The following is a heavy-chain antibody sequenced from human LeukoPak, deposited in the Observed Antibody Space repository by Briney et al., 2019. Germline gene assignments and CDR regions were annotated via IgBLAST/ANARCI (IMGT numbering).Heavy chain of an antibody. CDR1: GFTFDDYA. J-gene: IGHJ4*02. V-gene: IGHV3-9*01. Sequence: GRSLRLSCAASGFTFDDYAMHWVRQAPGKGLEWVSGISWNSGSIGYADSVKGRFTIPRDNAKNSLYLQMNSLRAEDTALYYCAKDLSMIVVAPGYWGQGTLVTVSS. CDR3: AKDLSMIVVAPGY. D-gene: IGHD3-22*01. CDR2: ISWNSGSI.